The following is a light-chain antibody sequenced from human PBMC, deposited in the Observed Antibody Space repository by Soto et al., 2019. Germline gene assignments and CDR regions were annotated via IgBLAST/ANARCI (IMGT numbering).Light chain of an antibody. J-gene: IGKJ2*01. CDR1: QSVSSNY. CDR3: QHYGNSPYA. CDR2: GAS. V-gene: IGKV3-20*01. Sequence: EIVLTQSPGTLSLSPGERATLSCRASQSVSSNYLAWYQQKSGQATRLLIYGASSRATGIPDRFSGSGSGTDFTLTISKLEPEDFAVYYCQHYGNSPYAFGQGTELEI.